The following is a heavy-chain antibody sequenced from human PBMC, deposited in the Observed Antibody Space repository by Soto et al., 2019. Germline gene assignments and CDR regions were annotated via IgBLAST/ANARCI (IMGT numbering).Heavy chain of an antibody. V-gene: IGHV4-34*01. J-gene: IGHJ4*02. CDR3: ARGWGRIFDY. CDR1: GGSFSGYY. D-gene: IGHD7-27*01. Sequence: QVQLQQWGAGLLKPSETLSLTCAVYGGSFSGYYWNWIRQPPGKGLEWIGEINHSGSTNYNPSLTSRFTLSVDTSKNHFSLKLCSVAAADTVVYYCARGWGRIFDYWGQGTLVTVSS. CDR2: INHSGST.